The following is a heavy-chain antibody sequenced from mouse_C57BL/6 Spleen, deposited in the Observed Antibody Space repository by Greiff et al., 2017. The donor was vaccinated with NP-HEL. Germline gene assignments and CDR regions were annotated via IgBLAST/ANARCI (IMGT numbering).Heavy chain of an antibody. V-gene: IGHV1-61*01. CDR3: ARKWVYYYGSSSWYFDV. CDR2: IYPSDSET. D-gene: IGHD1-1*01. CDR1: GYTFTSYW. J-gene: IGHJ1*03. Sequence: VQLQQPGAELVRPGSSVKLSCKASGYTFTSYWMDWVKQRPGQGLEWIGNIYPSDSETHYNQKFKDKATLTVDKSSSTAYMQLSSLTSEDSAVYYCARKWVYYYGSSSWYFDVWGTGTTVTVSS.